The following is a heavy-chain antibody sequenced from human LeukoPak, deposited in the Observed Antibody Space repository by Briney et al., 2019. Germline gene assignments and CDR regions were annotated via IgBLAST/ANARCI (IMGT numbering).Heavy chain of an antibody. CDR3: ARVSGGYSYGPLDY. V-gene: IGHV4-59*01. D-gene: IGHD5-18*01. CDR2: IYYSGSN. CDR1: GGSISSYY. Sequence: SETLSLTCTVSGGSISSYYWSWIREPPGKGLEWIGYIYYSGSNNYNPSLKSRLTISADTSKNQFSLKLSSVTAADTAVYYCARVSGGYSYGPLDYWGQGTLVTVSS. J-gene: IGHJ4*02.